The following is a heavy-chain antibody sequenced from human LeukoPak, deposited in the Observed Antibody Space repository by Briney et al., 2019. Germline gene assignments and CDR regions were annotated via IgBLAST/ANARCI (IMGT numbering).Heavy chain of an antibody. J-gene: IGHJ4*02. Sequence: GGSLRLSCAASGFTFSSYAMGWVRQAPGKGLEWVSSIIGSGGYTYNADSVKGRFTISRDNAKNSLFLQMNSLRAEDTAVYYCARMPPPPNDSSGYYSDYWGQGTLVTVSS. CDR2: IIGSGGYT. D-gene: IGHD3-22*01. V-gene: IGHV3-21*01. CDR3: ARMPPPPNDSSGYYSDY. CDR1: GFTFSSYA.